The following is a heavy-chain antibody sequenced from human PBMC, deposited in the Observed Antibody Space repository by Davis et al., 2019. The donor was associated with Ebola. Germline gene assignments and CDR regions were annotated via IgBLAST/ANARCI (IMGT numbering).Heavy chain of an antibody. CDR3: ATTPQYSSGQNKPFDY. V-gene: IGHV3-23*01. CDR2: IIANGNNA. D-gene: IGHD6-19*01. CDR1: GFTFSNNA. J-gene: IGHJ4*02. Sequence: GESLKISCAASGFTFSNNAMSWVRQAPGKGLEWVAAIIANGNNAYYADSVKGRFTISRDNSKDTLFLQMTSLRAEDTAVYYCATTPQYSSGQNKPFDYWGQGTLVTVSS.